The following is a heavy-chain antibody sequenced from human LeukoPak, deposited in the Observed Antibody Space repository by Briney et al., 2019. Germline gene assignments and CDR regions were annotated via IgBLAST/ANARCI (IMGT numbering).Heavy chain of an antibody. Sequence: PSETLSLTCVVSGYSISHNYFWGWLRPSPGKGLEWIGTVSRSGTTYYNPSLKSRVIISIDTSKNQFSLKLISMTAADTAVYYCTRLVPAWEGGGSNYWGRGTLVTVSS. D-gene: IGHD1-26*01. J-gene: IGHJ4*02. CDR3: TRLVPAWEGGGSNY. CDR2: VSRSGTT. CDR1: GYSISHNYF. V-gene: IGHV4-38-2*01.